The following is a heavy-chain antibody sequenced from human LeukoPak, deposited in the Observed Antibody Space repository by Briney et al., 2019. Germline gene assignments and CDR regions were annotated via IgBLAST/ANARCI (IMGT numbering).Heavy chain of an antibody. CDR2: IYSGGST. D-gene: IGHD3-22*01. J-gene: IGHJ6*03. V-gene: IGHV3-53*01. Sequence: PGGSLRLSCAASGFTFDDYAMHWVRQAPGKGLEWVSVIYSGGSTYYADSVKGRFTISRDNSKNTLYLQMNSLRAEDTAVYYCARDRGYYDSSGYRSDRGVYYYYYIDVWGKGTTVTVSS. CDR3: ARDRGYYDSSGYRSDRGVYYYYYIDV. CDR1: GFTFDDYA.